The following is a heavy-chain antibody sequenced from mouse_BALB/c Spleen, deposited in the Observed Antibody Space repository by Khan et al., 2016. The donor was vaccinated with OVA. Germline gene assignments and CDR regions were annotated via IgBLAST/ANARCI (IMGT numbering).Heavy chain of an antibody. J-gene: IGHJ3*01. Sequence: VRLQQSGAELVKPGASVKLSCTASGFNIKDTYMHWVKQRPEQGLEWIGRIDPANGNTKYDPKFQGKATITADTSSNTAYLQLSTLTSEDTAVYYCARDYWDVFAYWGQGTLVTVSA. CDR3: ARDYWDVFAY. CDR2: IDPANGNT. V-gene: IGHV14-3*02. CDR1: GFNIKDTY. D-gene: IGHD4-1*01.